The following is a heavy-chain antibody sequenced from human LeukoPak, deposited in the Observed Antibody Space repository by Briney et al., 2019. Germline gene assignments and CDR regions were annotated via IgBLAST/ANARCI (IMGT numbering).Heavy chain of an antibody. J-gene: IGHJ4*02. CDR3: ARGGQDDVDGNYDYVWGSPHDY. D-gene: IGHD3-16*01. CDR1: GYTFTSYG. V-gene: IGHV1-18*01. CDR2: ISAYNGNT. Sequence: ASVKVSCKASGYTFTSYGISWVRQAPGQGLEWMGWISAYNGNTNYAQKIQGRVTMTTDTSTSTAYMELRSLRSDDTAVYYCARGGQDDVDGNYDYVWGSPHDYWGQGTLVTVSS.